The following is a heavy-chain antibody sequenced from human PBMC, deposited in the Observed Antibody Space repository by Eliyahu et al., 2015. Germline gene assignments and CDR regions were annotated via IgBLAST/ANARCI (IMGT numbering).Heavy chain of an antibody. CDR1: GXTFXTHS. V-gene: IGHV1-69*01. CDR3: ALEGGSSGPRWFDP. Sequence: QVQLVQSGAEVKRPGSSVKXSCKVSGXTFXTHSISWVRQAPGQGLEWLGGIIPVFGTPNYAQKFQGRVTITADESTNTAYMELSSLRSEDTAVYYCALEGGSSGPRWFDPWGQGTLVTVSS. CDR2: IIPVFGTP. J-gene: IGHJ5*02. D-gene: IGHD6-19*01.